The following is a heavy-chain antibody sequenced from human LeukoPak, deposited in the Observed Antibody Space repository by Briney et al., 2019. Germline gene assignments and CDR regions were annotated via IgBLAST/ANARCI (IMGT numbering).Heavy chain of an antibody. CDR1: GGSISSYY. CDR2: IYYSGST. Sequence: SESLSLTCTVSGGSISSYYWGWIRQAPGKGLEWIGYIYYSGSTNYNPSLKSRVTISVDTSKNQFSLKLSSVTAADTAVYYCARASFLAVAVVDYGGQGTLVTVSS. V-gene: IGHV4-59*08. J-gene: IGHJ4*02. CDR3: ARASFLAVAVVDY. D-gene: IGHD6-19*01.